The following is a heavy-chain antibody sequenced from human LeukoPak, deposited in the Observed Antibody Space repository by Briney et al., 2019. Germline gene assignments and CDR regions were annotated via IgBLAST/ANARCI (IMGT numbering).Heavy chain of an antibody. CDR2: IYHSGST. CDR1: GFTFSSYS. D-gene: IGHD6-13*01. J-gene: IGHJ3*02. V-gene: IGHV4-30-2*01. Sequence: LRLSCAASGFTFSSYSMNWVRQAPGKGLEWIGYIYHSGSTYYSPSLKSRVTISVDRSKNQFSLKLSSVTAADTAVYYCARGGSSSPGGAFDIWGQGTMVTVSS. CDR3: ARGGSSSPGGAFDI.